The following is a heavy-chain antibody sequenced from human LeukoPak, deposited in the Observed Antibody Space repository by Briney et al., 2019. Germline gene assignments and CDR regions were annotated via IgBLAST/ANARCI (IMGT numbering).Heavy chain of an antibody. CDR3: ATSSFYGQL. J-gene: IGHJ1*01. D-gene: IGHD2/OR15-2a*01. CDR1: GFSFSDTY. CDR2: IATGGYTL. Sequence: GGTLRLSCAASGFSFSDTYMSWIRQAPGKGLEWIAYIATGGYTLDYADSVRGRFTVSRDNAKNSLYLQMNSLRVEDTAVYYCATSSFYGQLWGQGTLVTVSS. V-gene: IGHV3-11*01.